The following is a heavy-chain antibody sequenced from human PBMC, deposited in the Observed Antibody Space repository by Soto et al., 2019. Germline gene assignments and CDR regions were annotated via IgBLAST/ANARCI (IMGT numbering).Heavy chain of an antibody. CDR2: ISGSGGST. Sequence: GGSLRLSCAASGFTFSSYAMSWVRQAPGKGLEWVSAISGSGGSTYYADSVKGRFTISRDNSKNTLYPQMNSLRAEDTAAYYCAKGPRSSWSYFDYWGQGTLVTVSS. CDR3: AKGPRSSWSYFDY. CDR1: GFTFSSYA. V-gene: IGHV3-23*01. J-gene: IGHJ4*02. D-gene: IGHD6-13*01.